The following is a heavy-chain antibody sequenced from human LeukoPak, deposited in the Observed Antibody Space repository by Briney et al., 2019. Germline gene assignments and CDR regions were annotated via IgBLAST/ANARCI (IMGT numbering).Heavy chain of an antibody. V-gene: IGHV3-43*02. CDR2: ISGDGGGT. Sequence: GGSLRLSCAASGFTSGDYAMHWVRQAPGKGLEWVSLISGDGGGTYYADSVKGRFTISRDNTKNSLYLQMNSLRTEDTALYYYARWQCCSYYGMDVWGQGTTVTVYS. D-gene: IGHD5-24*01. CDR1: GFTSGDYA. J-gene: IGHJ6*02. CDR3: ARWQCCSYYGMDV.